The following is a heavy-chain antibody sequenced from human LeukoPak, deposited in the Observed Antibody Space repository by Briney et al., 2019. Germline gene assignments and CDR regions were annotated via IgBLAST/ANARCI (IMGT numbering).Heavy chain of an antibody. V-gene: IGHV3-33*01. CDR3: ARVEWLQNYFDY. CDR1: GFTFSSYG. D-gene: IGHD5-24*01. CDR2: IWYDGSNK. Sequence: PGRSLRLSCAASGFTFSSYGMHWARQAPGKGLEWVAVIWYDGSNKYYADSVKGRFTISRDNSKNTLYLQMNSLRAEDTAVYYCARVEWLQNYFDYWGQGTLVTVSS. J-gene: IGHJ4*02.